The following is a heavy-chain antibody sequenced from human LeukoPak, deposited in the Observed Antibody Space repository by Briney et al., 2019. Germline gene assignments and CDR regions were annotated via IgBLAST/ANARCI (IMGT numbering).Heavy chain of an antibody. Sequence: SETLSLTCAVSGYSISSGYYWGWIRQPPGRGLEWIGTIYHGGSTYYNPSLTSRVPITVDTSKNQLSLKLTSVTAADTAVYYCARYSRNGVDEIGFWGQGTLVAVSS. CDR3: ARYSRNGVDEIGF. CDR2: IYHGGST. CDR1: GYSISSGYY. D-gene: IGHD5-12*01. J-gene: IGHJ4*02. V-gene: IGHV4-38-2*01.